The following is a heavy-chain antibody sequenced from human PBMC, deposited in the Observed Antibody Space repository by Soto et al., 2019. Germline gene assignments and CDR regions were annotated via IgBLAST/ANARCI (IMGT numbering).Heavy chain of an antibody. D-gene: IGHD6-19*01. J-gene: IGHJ4*02. Sequence: QVQLVESGGGVVQPGRSLRLSCAASGFIFSGYGMHWVRQAPGKGLKWVAVIWYDGSNENYADSVKGRFTISRDNSKNTLYLQMNSLRAGDTAVYYCTRRFSDGWYSDYWGQGTLVTVSS. CDR2: IWYDGSNE. CDR1: GFIFSGYG. V-gene: IGHV3-33*01. CDR3: TRRFSDGWYSDY.